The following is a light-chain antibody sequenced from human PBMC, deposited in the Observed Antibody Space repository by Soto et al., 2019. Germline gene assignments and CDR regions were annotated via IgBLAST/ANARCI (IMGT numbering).Light chain of an antibody. CDR3: QHYGRSAYT. J-gene: IGKJ2*01. CDR2: GAS. Sequence: EIVLTQSPGTLSLSPGERATLSCRASQSVSSNYLAWYQQKPGLAPRLLIYGASSRATGIPDRFSGSGSGTDFTLTISRLEPEDFAVYYCQHYGRSAYTFGQGTTLEIK. CDR1: QSVSSNY. V-gene: IGKV3-20*01.